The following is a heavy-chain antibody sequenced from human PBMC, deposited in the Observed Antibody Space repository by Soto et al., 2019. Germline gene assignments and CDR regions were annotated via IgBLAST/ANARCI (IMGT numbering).Heavy chain of an antibody. CDR3: VRAGGIAVTGSHLDY. CDR1: GFTFSSYA. Sequence: EVQLLESGGGSGQPGGSLRLSCATSGFTFSSYAMNWVRQAPGKGLEWVSAISGSGGSTNYADSVEGRFTISRDNSKNTLYLQMSSLRAEDTAVYYCVRAGGIAVTGSHLDYWGQGTLVTVSS. D-gene: IGHD6-19*01. V-gene: IGHV3-23*01. J-gene: IGHJ4*02. CDR2: ISGSGGST.